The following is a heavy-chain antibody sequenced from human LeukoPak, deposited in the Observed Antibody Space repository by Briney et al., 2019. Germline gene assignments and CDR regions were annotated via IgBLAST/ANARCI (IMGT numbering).Heavy chain of an antibody. Sequence: GGSLRLSCAASGFTFSSYAMSWVRQAPGKGLEWVSAISGSGGSTYYADSVKGRFTISRDNSKNTLNLQMNSLRAEDTAVYYCAKSFCSSTSCSVDFWGQGTLVTVSS. CDR2: ISGSGGST. CDR1: GFTFSSYA. V-gene: IGHV3-23*01. J-gene: IGHJ4*02. D-gene: IGHD2-2*01. CDR3: AKSFCSSTSCSVDF.